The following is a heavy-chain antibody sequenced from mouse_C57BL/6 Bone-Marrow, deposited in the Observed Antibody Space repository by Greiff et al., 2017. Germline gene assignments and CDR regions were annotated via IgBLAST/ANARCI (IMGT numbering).Heavy chain of an antibody. CDR2: IDPENGDT. Sequence: VQLQQSGAELVRPGASVKLSCTASGFNIKDDYMHWVKQRPEQGLEWIGWIDPENGDTEYASKFQGKATITADTSSNTAYLQLSSLTSEDTAVYYCTPIDCDAMDYGGQGTSVTVSA. CDR3: TPIDCDAMDY. CDR1: GFNIKDDY. J-gene: IGHJ4*01. V-gene: IGHV14-4*01.